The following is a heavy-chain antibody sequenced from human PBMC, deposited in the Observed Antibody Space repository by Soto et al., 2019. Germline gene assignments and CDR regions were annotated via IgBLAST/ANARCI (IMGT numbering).Heavy chain of an antibody. CDR1: ELSLSGQY. V-gene: IGHV3-72*01. J-gene: IGHJ4*02. Sequence: EGQLVESGGGLVQPGGSLRLSFTSSELSLSGQYLDWVRQAPGQGLEWVGRTVNKDFSYITEYAAAVKGRFTISRDDSENSLYLQMTSLRTEDTAVYYCVLERYAGFEYWGQGALVTVSS. CDR2: TVNKDFSYIT. D-gene: IGHD2-2*01. CDR3: VLERYAGFEY.